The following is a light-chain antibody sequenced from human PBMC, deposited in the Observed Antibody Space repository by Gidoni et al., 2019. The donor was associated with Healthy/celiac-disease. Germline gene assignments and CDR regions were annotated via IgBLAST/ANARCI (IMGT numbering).Light chain of an antibody. CDR3: QQYNNWQT. CDR1: QSVSSN. V-gene: IGKV3-15*01. CDR2: GAS. J-gene: IGKJ2*01. Sequence: EIVMTQSPATLSVSPGESATLSCRASQSVSSNLAWYQQKPGQAPRLLIYGASTRATGIPARFSGSGSGTEFTLTISSLQSEDFAVYYCQQYNNWQTFGQGTKLEIK.